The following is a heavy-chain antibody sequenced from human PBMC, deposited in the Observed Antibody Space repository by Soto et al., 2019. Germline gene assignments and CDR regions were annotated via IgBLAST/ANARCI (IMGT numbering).Heavy chain of an antibody. CDR1: GFTFSSYA. D-gene: IGHD3-3*01. Sequence: EVQLLESGGGLVQPGGSLRLSCAASGFTFSSYAMSWVRQAPGKGLEWVSAISGSGGSTYYADSVKGRFTISRDNSKNTLYLQMNSLRAEDTAVYYCAKKRGYDFWSGYPHFDYWGQGTLVTVSS. J-gene: IGHJ4*02. V-gene: IGHV3-23*01. CDR3: AKKRGYDFWSGYPHFDY. CDR2: ISGSGGST.